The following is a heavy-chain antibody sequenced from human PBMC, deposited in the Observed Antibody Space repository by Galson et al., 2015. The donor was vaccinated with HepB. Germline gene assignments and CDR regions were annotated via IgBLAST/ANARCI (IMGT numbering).Heavy chain of an antibody. Sequence: SVKVSCKASGYTFTSYDINWVRQATGQGLEWMGWMNPNSGNTGYAQKFQGRVTMTRNTSISTAYMELSSLRSEDTAVYYCARGSYSSSSQVRYYYYYMDVWGKGTTVTVSS. J-gene: IGHJ6*03. D-gene: IGHD6-6*01. V-gene: IGHV1-8*01. CDR2: MNPNSGNT. CDR1: GYTFTSYD. CDR3: ARGSYSSSSQVRYYYYYMDV.